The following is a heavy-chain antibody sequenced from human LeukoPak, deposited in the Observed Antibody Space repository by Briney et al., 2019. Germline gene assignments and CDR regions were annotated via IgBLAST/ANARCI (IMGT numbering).Heavy chain of an antibody. J-gene: IGHJ4*02. CDR3: ARDVGAYYYESSGYSEGIFDY. V-gene: IGHV4-4*07. CDR2: IYTSEST. Sequence: SETLSLTCAVYGGSFSGYYWSWIRQPAGKGLEWIGRIYTSESTNYNPSLKSRVTISVDTSKNQFFLKLSSVTAADTAVYYCARDVGAYYYESSGYSEGIFDYWGQGTLVTVSS. CDR1: GGSFSGYY. D-gene: IGHD3-22*01.